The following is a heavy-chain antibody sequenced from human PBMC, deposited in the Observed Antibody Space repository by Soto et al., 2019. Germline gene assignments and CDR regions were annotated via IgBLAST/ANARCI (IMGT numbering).Heavy chain of an antibody. Sequence: DVQLVESGGGLVQPGGSLRLSCAASGFTVSSNYMSWVRQAPGKGLEWVSVIYSGGSTYYADSVKGRFTISRDNSKDTLFLQMNNLRAEDSALYYCTRDLRGNCPFDHWGRGTVVTVSS. J-gene: IGHJ5*02. D-gene: IGHD2-21*01. CDR2: IYSGGST. V-gene: IGHV3-66*01. CDR1: GFTVSSNY. CDR3: TRDLRGNCPFDH.